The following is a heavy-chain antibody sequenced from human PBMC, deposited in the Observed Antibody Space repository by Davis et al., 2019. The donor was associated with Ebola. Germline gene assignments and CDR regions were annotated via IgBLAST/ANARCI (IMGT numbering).Heavy chain of an antibody. D-gene: IGHD5/OR15-5a*01. Sequence: GESLKISCAASGFTFSSYEMNWVRQAPGKGLEWVSYISSSGSTIYYADSVKGRVTISRDNSRNTVFLQMVGLRAEDTAVYYCARCLLPIYGMDVWGQGTTVTVSS. CDR2: ISSSGSTI. CDR1: GFTFSSYE. V-gene: IGHV3-48*03. CDR3: ARCLLPIYGMDV. J-gene: IGHJ6*02.